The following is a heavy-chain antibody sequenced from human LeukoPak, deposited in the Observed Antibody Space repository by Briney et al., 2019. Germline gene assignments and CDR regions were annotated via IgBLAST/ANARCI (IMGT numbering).Heavy chain of an antibody. CDR3: ARGIWTSHSVGYYFDN. Sequence: GASVKVSCKASGYTFTSYAVNWVRQAPGQRLEWMGWINAGNGNTKYSQKFQDRVTLTRDTSASTAYMELSSLRSEDMAVYYCARGIWTSHSVGYYFDNWGQGTLVTVSS. CDR2: INAGNGNT. J-gene: IGHJ4*02. D-gene: IGHD5/OR15-5a*01. V-gene: IGHV1-3*03. CDR1: GYTFTSYA.